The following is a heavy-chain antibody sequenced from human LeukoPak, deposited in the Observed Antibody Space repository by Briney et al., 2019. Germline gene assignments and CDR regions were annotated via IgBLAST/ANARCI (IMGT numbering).Heavy chain of an antibody. Sequence: GGSLRLSCTASGFTFSDYSMNWVRQAPGKGLEWISYISSGGSTIYYADSVKGRFTISRDNAKKSLYLDMNSLRAEDTAVYYCARDSTGYWYFDLWGRGTLVSVSS. D-gene: IGHD3-3*02. CDR2: ISSGGSTI. V-gene: IGHV3-48*01. CDR1: GFTFSDYS. CDR3: ARDSTGYWYFDL. J-gene: IGHJ2*01.